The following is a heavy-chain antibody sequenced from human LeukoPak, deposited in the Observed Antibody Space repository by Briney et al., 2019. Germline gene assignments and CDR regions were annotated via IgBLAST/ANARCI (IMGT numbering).Heavy chain of an antibody. CDR2: IYYSGST. V-gene: IGHV4-30-4*08. Sequence: SETLSLTCTVSGGSISSGDYYWSWIRQPPGKGLEWIGYIYYSGSTYYNPSLKMRVTISVDTSKTQFSLKLTSVTAADTAVYYCAGPVVPAAEDAFDIWGQGTMVTVSS. CDR1: GGSISSGDYY. CDR3: AGPVVPAAEDAFDI. J-gene: IGHJ3*02. D-gene: IGHD2-2*01.